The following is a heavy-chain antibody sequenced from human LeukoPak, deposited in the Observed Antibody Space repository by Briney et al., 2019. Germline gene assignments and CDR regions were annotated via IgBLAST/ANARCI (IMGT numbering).Heavy chain of an antibody. D-gene: IGHD4-11*01. CDR3: AKEWVLQGRDYFDY. V-gene: IGHV3-30*02. CDR2: IRYDGSNK. J-gene: IGHJ4*02. Sequence: GGSLRLSCAASGFTFSSYGMHWVRQAPGKGLEGVAFIRYDGSNKYYADSVKGRFTISRDNYKNTVYLQMNSLRAEDTAVYYCAKEWVLQGRDYFDYWGQGTLVTVSS. CDR1: GFTFSSYG.